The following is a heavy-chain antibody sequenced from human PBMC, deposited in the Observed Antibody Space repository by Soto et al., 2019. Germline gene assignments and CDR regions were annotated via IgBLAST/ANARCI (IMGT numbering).Heavy chain of an antibody. CDR1: GYTFTTYA. V-gene: IGHV1-3*01. CDR2: INAGNGNT. D-gene: IGHD3-10*01. Sequence: ASVKVSCKASGYTFTTYAMHWVRQAPGQRLEWMGWINAGNGNTKYSQKFQGRVTITRDTSASTAYMEVSSLRSEDTAVYYCAREGDYYGKQVDPWGQGTLVT. J-gene: IGHJ5*02. CDR3: AREGDYYGKQVDP.